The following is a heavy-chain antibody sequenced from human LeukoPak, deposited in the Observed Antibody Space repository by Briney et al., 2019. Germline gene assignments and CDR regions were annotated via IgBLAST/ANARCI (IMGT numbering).Heavy chain of an antibody. CDR2: IYYSGSSGST. CDR3: AGGGDGYQTRFDY. Sequence: SETLSLTCTVSGGSISSYYWNWIRQPPGKGLEWIGYIYYSGSSGSTNYNPSLRSRVTTSADASKNQFSLKMTSVTAADTAVYYCAGGGDGYQTRFDYWGQGTLLTVSS. V-gene: IGHV4-59*01. J-gene: IGHJ4*02. D-gene: IGHD5-24*01. CDR1: GGSISSYY.